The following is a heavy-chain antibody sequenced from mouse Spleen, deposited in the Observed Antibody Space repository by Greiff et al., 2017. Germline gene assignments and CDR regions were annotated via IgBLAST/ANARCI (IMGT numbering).Heavy chain of an antibody. D-gene: IGHD4-1*01. Sequence: EVQLVESGGGLVKPGGSLKLSCAASGFTFSSYAMSWVRQTPEKRLEWVATISSGGSYTYYPDSVKGRFTISRDNAKNTLYLQMSSLRSEDTAMYYCASGASWDYFDYWGQGTTLTVSS. CDR2: ISSGGSYT. CDR3: ASGASWDYFDY. J-gene: IGHJ2*01. V-gene: IGHV5-9-3*01. CDR1: GFTFSSYA.